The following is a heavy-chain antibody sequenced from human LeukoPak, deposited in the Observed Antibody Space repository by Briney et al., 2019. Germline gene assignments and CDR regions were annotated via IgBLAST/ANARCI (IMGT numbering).Heavy chain of an antibody. D-gene: IGHD1-14*01. CDR3: ARGGPFGGTTLDY. V-gene: IGHV3-20*04. Sequence: PGGSLRLSCAASGFTFDDYGMSWVRQAPGKGLEWVSGLSWNGGSTGYADSVRGRFTISRDNARNSLYLQMNSLRAEDTAFYYCARGGPFGGTTLDYWGQGTLVTVSS. CDR1: GFTFDDYG. CDR2: LSWNGGST. J-gene: IGHJ4*02.